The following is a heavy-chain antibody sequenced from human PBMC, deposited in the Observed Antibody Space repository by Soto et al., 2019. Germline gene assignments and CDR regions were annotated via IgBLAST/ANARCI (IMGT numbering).Heavy chain of an antibody. J-gene: IGHJ6*03. V-gene: IGHV4-59*01. CDR2: IYYSGST. CDR1: GGSISSYY. Sequence: SETLSLTCTVSGGSISSYYWSWIRQPPGKGLEWIVYIYYSGSTNYNPSLKSRVTISVDTSKNQFSLKLSSVTAADTAVYYCARGEDYCSGGSCYRRDYYYYMDVWGKGTTVTVSS. CDR3: ARGEDYCSGGSCYRRDYYYYMDV. D-gene: IGHD2-15*01.